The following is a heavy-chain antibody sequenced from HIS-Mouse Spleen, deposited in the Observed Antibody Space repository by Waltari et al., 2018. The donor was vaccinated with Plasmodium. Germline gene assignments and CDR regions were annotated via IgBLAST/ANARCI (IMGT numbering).Heavy chain of an antibody. V-gene: IGHV3-7*01. J-gene: IGHJ2*01. CDR2: IKQDGSEK. D-gene: IGHD6-13*01. CDR1: GLTFSSYW. Sequence: EVQLVESGGGLVQPGGSRRLSCAAPGLTFSSYWMSWVRQAPGKGLEWVANIKQDGSEKYYVDSVKGRFTISRDNAKNSLYLQMNSLRAEDTAVYYCASSWYWYFDLWGRGTLVTVSS. CDR3: ASSWYWYFDL.